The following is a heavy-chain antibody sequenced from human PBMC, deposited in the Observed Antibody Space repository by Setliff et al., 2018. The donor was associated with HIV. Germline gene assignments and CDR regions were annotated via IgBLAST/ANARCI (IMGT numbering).Heavy chain of an antibody. CDR1: GFTVSSNY. CDR3: ARDLPPDY. D-gene: IGHD2-2*01. Sequence: GGSLRLSCAASGFTVSSNYMSWVRQAPGKGLDWVSAISGSGGDTYYADSVKGRFTISRDNSKNTLYLQMNSLRAEDTAVYYCARDLPPDYWGQGTLVTVSS. V-gene: IGHV3-53*01. CDR2: ISGSGGDT. J-gene: IGHJ4*02.